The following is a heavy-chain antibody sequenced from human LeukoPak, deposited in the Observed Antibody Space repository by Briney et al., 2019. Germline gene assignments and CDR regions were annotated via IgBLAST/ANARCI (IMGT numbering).Heavy chain of an antibody. V-gene: IGHV3-48*01. CDR2: ISSRSSTI. J-gene: IGHJ6*04. CDR3: ARASRILGMDV. D-gene: IGHD1-14*01. Sequence: GGSLRLSCAASGFTFSSYSMNWVRQAPGKGLEWVSYISSRSSTIYYADSVKGRFTISRDNAKNSLYLQMNSLRAEDTAVYYCARASRILGMDVWGKGTTVTVSS. CDR1: GFTFSSYS.